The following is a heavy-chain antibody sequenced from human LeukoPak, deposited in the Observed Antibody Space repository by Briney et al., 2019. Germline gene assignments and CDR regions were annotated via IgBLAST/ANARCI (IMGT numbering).Heavy chain of an antibody. CDR2: IYYSGSA. J-gene: IGHJ6*02. V-gene: IGHV4-59*01. Sequence: SETLSLTCTVSGGSIGSYYWSWIRQPPGRGLEWIGYIYYSGSANYNPSLKSRVTISVDTSKNQFSPKLSSVTAADTAVYYCARAPGGWSMDVWGQGTTVTVSS. CDR3: ARAPGGWSMDV. D-gene: IGHD2-15*01. CDR1: GGSIGSYY.